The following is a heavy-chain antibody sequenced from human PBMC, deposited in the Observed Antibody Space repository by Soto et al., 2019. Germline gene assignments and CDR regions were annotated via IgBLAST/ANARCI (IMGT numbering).Heavy chain of an antibody. D-gene: IGHD1-26*01. CDR1: GFTFSSYA. CDR3: ARQSSGSYYGHFDY. J-gene: IGHJ4*02. V-gene: IGHV3-23*01. Sequence: EVQLLESGGGLVQPGGSLRLSCAASGFTFSSYAMSWVRQAPGKGLEWVSAISGSGGSTYYADSVKGRFTISRDNSKNSLYLQMNSLRAEDTAVYYCARQSSGSYYGHFDYWGQGTLVTVSS. CDR2: ISGSGGST.